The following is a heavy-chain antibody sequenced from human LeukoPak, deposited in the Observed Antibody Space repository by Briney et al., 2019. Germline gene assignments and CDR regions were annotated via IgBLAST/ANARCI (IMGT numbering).Heavy chain of an antibody. CDR3: ARWTYCSGGSCYNYMDV. Sequence: SETLSLTCTVSGGSISSYYWSWIRQPPGKGLEWIGYIYYSGSTNYNPSLKSRVTISVDTSKNQFSLKLSSVTAADTAVYYCARWTYCSGGSCYNYMDVWGKGTTVTVSS. J-gene: IGHJ6*03. D-gene: IGHD2-15*01. V-gene: IGHV4-59*01. CDR1: GGSISSYY. CDR2: IYYSGST.